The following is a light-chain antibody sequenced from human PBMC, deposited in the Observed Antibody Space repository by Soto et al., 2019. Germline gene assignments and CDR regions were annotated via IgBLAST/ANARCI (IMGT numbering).Light chain of an antibody. CDR2: DVS. J-gene: IGLJ1*01. V-gene: IGLV2-14*01. Sequence: QSVLTQPASVSGSSGQSITISCTGTSSDVGGYNYVSWYQQHPGKAPKLMIYDVSNRPSGVSNRFSGSKSGNTASLTISGLQAEDEADYYCSSYTSSSTLIYVFGTGTKLTVL. CDR1: SSDVGGYNY. CDR3: SSYTSSSTLIYV.